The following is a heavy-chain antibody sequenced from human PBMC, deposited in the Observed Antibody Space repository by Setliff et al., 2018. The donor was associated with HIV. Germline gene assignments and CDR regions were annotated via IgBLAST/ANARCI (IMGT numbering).Heavy chain of an antibody. D-gene: IGHD3-22*01. J-gene: IGHJ4*02. V-gene: IGHV3-23*01. CDR3: ARQAHPRGYYGSAGLFDY. CDR1: GFTFTTYP. Sequence: PGGSLRLSCVASGFTFTTYPMSWVRQAPGKGLEWVSAISGDGGDTAYADSLKGRFTIPRDTSKNTLHLHMNSLRAEDTAVYYCARQAHPRGYYGSAGLFDYWGQGTPVTVSS. CDR2: ISGDGGDT.